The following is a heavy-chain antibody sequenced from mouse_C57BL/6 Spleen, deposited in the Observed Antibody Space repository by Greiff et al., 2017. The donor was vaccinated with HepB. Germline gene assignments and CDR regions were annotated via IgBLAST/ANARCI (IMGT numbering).Heavy chain of an antibody. CDR1: GFNIKDYY. J-gene: IGHJ3*01. Sequence: EVQLVESGAELVRPGASVKLSCTASGFNIKDYYMHWVKQRPEQGLEWIGRIDPEDGDTEYAPKVQGKATMTADTSSNTAYLQLSSLTSEDTAVYYCTSYYYGSSGFAYWGQGTLVTVSA. CDR3: TSYYYGSSGFAY. V-gene: IGHV14-1*01. D-gene: IGHD1-1*01. CDR2: IDPEDGDT.